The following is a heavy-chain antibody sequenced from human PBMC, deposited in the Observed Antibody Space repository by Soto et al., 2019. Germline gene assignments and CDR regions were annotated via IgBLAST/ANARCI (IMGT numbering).Heavy chain of an antibody. V-gene: IGHV4-34*01. CDR2: INHRGST. CDR3: ARGGLYAPRDV. J-gene: IGHJ6*02. CDR1: GGSFSPYY. D-gene: IGHD2-8*01. Sequence: SETLSLTCAVYGGSFSPYYWSWIRQPPGKGLEWIGEINHRGSTNYNPSLKSRVTLSVDTSKKQFSLKLSSVTAADTAMYYCARGGLYAPRDVWGQGTTVTVSS.